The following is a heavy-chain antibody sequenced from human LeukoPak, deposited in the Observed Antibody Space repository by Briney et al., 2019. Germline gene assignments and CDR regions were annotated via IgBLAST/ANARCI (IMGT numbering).Heavy chain of an antibody. CDR1: GYTFTGYY. J-gene: IGHJ4*02. Sequence: ASVKVSCKASGYTFTGYYMHWVRQAPGQGLEWMGWINPNSGGTNYAQKFQGRVTMTRDTSISAAYMELSRLRSDDTAVYYCARDYDSSGYYPWGGQGTLVTVSS. CDR3: ARDYDSSGYYPW. V-gene: IGHV1-2*02. CDR2: INPNSGGT. D-gene: IGHD3-22*01.